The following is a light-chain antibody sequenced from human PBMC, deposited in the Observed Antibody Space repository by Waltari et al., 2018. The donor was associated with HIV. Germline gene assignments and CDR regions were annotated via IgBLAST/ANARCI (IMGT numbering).Light chain of an antibody. CDR2: DVS. CDR1: SRAVGGYHY. J-gene: IGLJ1*01. Sequence: QSALTQPRSVSGSPGQSVTISCTGTSRAVGGYHYVSWDQQQPGKAPQLMIYDVSKRPSGVTDRFSGSKSGNTASLTISGLQAEDEADYYCCSYAGSYTYVFGTGTKVTVL. V-gene: IGLV2-11*01. CDR3: CSYAGSYTYV.